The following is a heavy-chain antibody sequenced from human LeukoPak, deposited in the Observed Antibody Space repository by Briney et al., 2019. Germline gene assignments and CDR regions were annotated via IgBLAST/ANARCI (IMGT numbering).Heavy chain of an antibody. CDR2: ISGFNCNT. D-gene: IGHD3-10*01. CDR1: GYTFTSYG. CDR3: ARPNYPGGSGSYGGPNWFDP. V-gene: IGHV1-18*01. Sequence: GASVKVSCKASGYTFTSYGMTWVRQAPGQGLEWMGWISGFNCNTNYAQKFQGRVTMTTDTSTSTAYMELRSLTSDDTAVYYCARPNYPGGSGSYGGPNWFDPWGQGTLVTVSS. J-gene: IGHJ5*02.